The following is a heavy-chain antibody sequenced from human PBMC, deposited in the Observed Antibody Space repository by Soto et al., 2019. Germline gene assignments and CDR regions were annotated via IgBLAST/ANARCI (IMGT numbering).Heavy chain of an antibody. Sequence: EVQLLEAGGGLVQPGGSLRLSCAASGFSFRNYGMSWVRQAPGKGLEWLSAIIGNGDTAYYADSVRGRFTISRDNSKNTLYLQLNDLEAEDTAIYYCAKDYDYGDSLPFDYWGQGTLVTVSS. V-gene: IGHV3-23*01. CDR1: GFSFRNYG. D-gene: IGHD4-17*01. CDR2: IIGNGDTA. CDR3: AKDYDYGDSLPFDY. J-gene: IGHJ4*02.